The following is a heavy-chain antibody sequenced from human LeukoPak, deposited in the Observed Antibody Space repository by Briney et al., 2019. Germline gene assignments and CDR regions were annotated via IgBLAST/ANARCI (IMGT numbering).Heavy chain of an antibody. J-gene: IGHJ4*02. CDR3: ARDWGYCINGVCYAFDH. CDR2: IYYSGST. V-gene: IGHV4-4*02. Sequence: PSETLSLTCAVSGGSISCNNCWSWVRQPPGKWLEWIGSIYYSGSTYYNPSLKSRVTISVDTSKNHFSLRLSSVTAADTAVYYCARDWGYCINGVCYAFDHWGQGTLVTVSS. D-gene: IGHD2-8*01. CDR1: GGSISCNNC.